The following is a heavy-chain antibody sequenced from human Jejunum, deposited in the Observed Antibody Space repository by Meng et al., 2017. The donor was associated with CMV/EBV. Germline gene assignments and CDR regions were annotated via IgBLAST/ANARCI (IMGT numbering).Heavy chain of an antibody. V-gene: IGHV3-74*01. Sequence: SGFTFSTFWMLWVRQMPGKGLVWVSRINGDGSSISYADPVKGRFTISRDNAKNTLFLQMNSLRAEDTAIYYCARKGYDFAAAFDVWGQGAMVTVSS. J-gene: IGHJ3*01. D-gene: IGHD5-12*01. CDR3: ARKGYDFAAAFDV. CDR2: INGDGSSI. CDR1: GFTFSTFW.